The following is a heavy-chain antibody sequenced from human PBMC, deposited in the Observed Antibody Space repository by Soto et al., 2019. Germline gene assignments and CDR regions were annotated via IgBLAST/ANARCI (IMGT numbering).Heavy chain of an antibody. V-gene: IGHV3-21*01. CDR2: ISSSSSYI. Sequence: EVQLVESGGGLVKPGGSLSLSCAASGFTFSSYSMNWARQAPGKGLEWVSSISSSSSYIYYADSVKGRFTISRDNAKNSLYLQMNSLRAEDTAVYYCARARSGYYYDVFGVYWGQGTLVTVSS. CDR1: GFTFSSYS. D-gene: IGHD3-22*01. J-gene: IGHJ4*02. CDR3: ARARSGYYYDVFGVY.